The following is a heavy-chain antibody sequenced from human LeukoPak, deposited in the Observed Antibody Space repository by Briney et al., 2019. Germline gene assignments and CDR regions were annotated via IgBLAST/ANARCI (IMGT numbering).Heavy chain of an antibody. V-gene: IGHV3-23*01. CDR3: AKGIGGSGYDFGGLFDY. CDR2: ISGSGGST. J-gene: IGHJ4*02. Sequence: GGSLRLSCAASGFTFSSYSMNWVRQAPGKGLEWVSGISGSGGSTYYADSVKGRFTISRDNSKNTLYLQMNSLRAGDTAIYYCAKGIGGSGYDFGGLFDYWGQGTLVTVSS. D-gene: IGHD5-12*01. CDR1: GFTFSSYS.